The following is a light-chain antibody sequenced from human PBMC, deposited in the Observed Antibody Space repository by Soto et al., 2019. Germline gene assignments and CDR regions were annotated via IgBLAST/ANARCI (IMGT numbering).Light chain of an antibody. J-gene: IGKJ4*01. CDR3: QQYDNLVT. CDR2: DAS. Sequence: DIQMTQSPSSLSASVGDRVTITCQASQDITNYLNWYQQKPGKAPKLLIYDASNLETGVPSRFSGSGSGTDFTFTISSLQPEDIAKYHCQQYDNLVTFGGGTKVEIK. V-gene: IGKV1-33*01. CDR1: QDITNY.